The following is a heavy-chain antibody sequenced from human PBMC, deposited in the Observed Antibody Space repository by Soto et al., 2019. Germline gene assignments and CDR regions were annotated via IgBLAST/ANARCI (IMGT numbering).Heavy chain of an antibody. CDR2: IYSDGSST. D-gene: IGHD6-19*01. CDR1: GFTFSNYW. CDR3: ERDAGYISGWQATDYYGMDV. V-gene: IGHV3-74*01. Sequence: GGSLRLSCAASGFTFSNYWMHWVRQAPGKGLVWVSRIYSDGSSTSYADSVKGRFTISRDNAKNTLYLQMNSLRAEDTAVYYCERDAGYISGWQATDYYGMDVWGQGTTVTVSS. J-gene: IGHJ6*02.